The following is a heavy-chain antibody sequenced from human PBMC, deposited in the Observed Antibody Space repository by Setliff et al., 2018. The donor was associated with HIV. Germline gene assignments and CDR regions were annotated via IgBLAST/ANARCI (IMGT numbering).Heavy chain of an antibody. D-gene: IGHD2-15*01. CDR3: ARGGYCSGGSCYYTEYFQH. J-gene: IGHJ1*01. Sequence: PSETLSLTCDVSGYSISSGYYWGWIRQPPGKGLEWIGSIYHSGTTYYNPSLKSRVTISVDTSKNQFSLKLSSVTAADTAVYYCARGGYCSGGSCYYTEYFQHWGQGTLVTVSS. CDR1: GYSISSGYY. V-gene: IGHV4-38-2*01. CDR2: IYHSGTT.